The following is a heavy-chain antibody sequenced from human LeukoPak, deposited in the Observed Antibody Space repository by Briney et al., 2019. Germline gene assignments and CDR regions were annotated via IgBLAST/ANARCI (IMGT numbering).Heavy chain of an antibody. J-gene: IGHJ4*02. D-gene: IGHD3-22*01. CDR2: ISYAGSNK. CDR1: GFTFSSYG. Sequence: PGGSLRLSCAAPGFTFSSYGMHWVRQAPGKGLEWVAVISYAGSNKYYADSVKGRFTISRDNSKNTLYLQMNSLRAEDTAVYYCAKDPFLGWSYYDSSGYPDYWGQGTLVTVSS. CDR3: AKDPFLGWSYYDSSGYPDY. V-gene: IGHV3-30*18.